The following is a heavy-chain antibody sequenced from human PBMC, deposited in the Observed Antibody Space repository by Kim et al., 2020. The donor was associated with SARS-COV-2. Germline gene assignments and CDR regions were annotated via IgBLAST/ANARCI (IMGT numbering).Heavy chain of an antibody. CDR3: ARLGLLPWYFDV. Sequence: SETLSLTCTVSGLSITNYYYSWIRQPPGKGLEWIGYIYYSGNTKYNPSLERRVTMSVDTSKKQFSLKLRSVTASDTAVYYCARLGLLPWYFDVWGRGTLVSVSS. J-gene: IGHJ2*01. V-gene: IGHV4-59*08. CDR2: IYYSGNT. D-gene: IGHD1-26*01. CDR1: GLSITNYY.